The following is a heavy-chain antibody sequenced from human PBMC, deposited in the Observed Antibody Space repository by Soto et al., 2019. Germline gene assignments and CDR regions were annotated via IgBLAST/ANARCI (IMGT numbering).Heavy chain of an antibody. Sequence: PSETLSLTCTVSGDSISGSYWWRWVRQPPGKGLEWIGEASQSGNTNYNPSLMSRLTISVDKSKNQFSLRLTYVTAADTGIYYCAREVPGLREVNRNWFDPWGQGTLVTVSS. J-gene: IGHJ5*02. CDR1: GDSISGSYW. V-gene: IGHV4-4*02. CDR2: ASQSGNT. CDR3: AREVPGLREVNRNWFDP. D-gene: IGHD3-10*01.